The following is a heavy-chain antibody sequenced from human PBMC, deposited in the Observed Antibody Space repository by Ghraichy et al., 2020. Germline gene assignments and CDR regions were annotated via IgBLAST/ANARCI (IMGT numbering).Heavy chain of an antibody. D-gene: IGHD1-14*01. CDR3: ARYDPRINNLYYGMDV. CDR2: IYYSGST. V-gene: IGHV4-61*01. J-gene: IGHJ6*02. CDR1: VGSVSSGSYY. Sequence: SETLSLTCTVSVGSVSSGSYYWSWIRQPPGKGLEWIVYIYYSGSTNYNPSLKSRVTISVDTSKNQFSLKLSSVTAADTAVYYCARYDPRINNLYYGMDVWGQGTTVTVSS.